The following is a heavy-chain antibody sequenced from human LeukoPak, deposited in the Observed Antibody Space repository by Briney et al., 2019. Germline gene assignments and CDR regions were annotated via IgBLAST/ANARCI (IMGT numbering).Heavy chain of an antibody. CDR2: ISYDGSTK. CDR3: AREGITMIVVVIPYYFDY. J-gene: IGHJ4*02. D-gene: IGHD3-22*01. Sequence: GRSLRLSCAASGFTFSSYAMHWVRQAPGKGLEWVAVISYDGSTKYYADSVKGRFTISRDNSKNTLYLQMNSLRAEDTAVYYCAREGITMIVVVIPYYFDYWGQGTLVTVSS. V-gene: IGHV3-30-3*01. CDR1: GFTFSSYA.